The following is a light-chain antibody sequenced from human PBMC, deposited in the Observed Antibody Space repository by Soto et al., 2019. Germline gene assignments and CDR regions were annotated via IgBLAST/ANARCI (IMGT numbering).Light chain of an antibody. J-gene: IGKJ3*01. CDR1: QSVSSSY. V-gene: IGKV3D-20*02. Sequence: EIVLTQSPCTLSLSPGERATLSCRASQSVSSSYLAWYQQKPGQAPRLLIYDASNRATGIPARFSGSGSVTDFTLTISSLEPEDFAVYYCQQRSNWATFGPGTKVDIK. CDR3: QQRSNWAT. CDR2: DAS.